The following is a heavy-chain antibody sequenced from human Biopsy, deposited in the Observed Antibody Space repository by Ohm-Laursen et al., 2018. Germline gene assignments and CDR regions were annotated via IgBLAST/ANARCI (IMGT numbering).Heavy chain of an antibody. V-gene: IGHV4-39*01. D-gene: IGHD3-3*01. J-gene: IGHJ5*02. Sequence: GTLSLTCTLSGGSITSRTHYWGWIRQTPGKGLEWIGTVYYSGTTYDNPSLKNRVIISVDTSKNQFSLSLKTVTAADTAVYYCARHDLSDFWSGYSNFFDRWGQGTLVTVSS. CDR1: GGSITSRTHY. CDR3: ARHDLSDFWSGYSNFFDR. CDR2: VYYSGTT.